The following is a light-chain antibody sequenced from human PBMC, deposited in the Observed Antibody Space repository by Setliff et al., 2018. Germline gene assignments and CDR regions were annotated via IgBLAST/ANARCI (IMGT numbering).Light chain of an antibody. Sequence: EIALTQSPDTLSLSPGERATLFCRASQSVSRGYLAWCQKKLGQAPRLLLYGASSRATGIPDRFSGSGSGTDFTLTISRLEPEDFGVYYCQQYSTSPTFGQGTRLEIK. V-gene: IGKV3-20*01. CDR2: GAS. J-gene: IGKJ5*01. CDR1: QSVSRGY. CDR3: QQYSTSPT.